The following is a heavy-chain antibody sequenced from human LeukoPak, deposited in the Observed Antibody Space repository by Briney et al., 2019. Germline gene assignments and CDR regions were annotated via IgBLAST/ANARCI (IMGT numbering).Heavy chain of an antibody. V-gene: IGHV3-30-3*01. Sequence: GGSLRLSCAASGFTFSSYAMHWVRQAPGKGLEWVAVISYDGSNKYSADSGKGRFTISRDNSKNTLYLQMNSLRAEDTAVYYCAREADSSDYWGQGTLVTVSS. D-gene: IGHD3-22*01. J-gene: IGHJ4*02. CDR3: AREADSSDY. CDR2: ISYDGSNK. CDR1: GFTFSSYA.